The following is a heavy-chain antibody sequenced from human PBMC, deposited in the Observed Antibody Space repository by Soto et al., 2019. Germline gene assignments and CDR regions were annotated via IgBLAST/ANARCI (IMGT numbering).Heavy chain of an antibody. CDR3: ARDSQRFRAPGLDY. CDR1: GVTFSSYW. J-gene: IGHJ4*02. CDR2: INSDGSST. D-gene: IGHD3-3*01. Sequence: GGSLRLSCASSGVTFSSYWMHWVRQAPGKGLVWVSRINSDGSSTSYADSVKGRFTISRDNAKNTLYLQMNSLRAEDTAVYYCARDSQRFRAPGLDYWGQGTLVTVSS. V-gene: IGHV3-74*01.